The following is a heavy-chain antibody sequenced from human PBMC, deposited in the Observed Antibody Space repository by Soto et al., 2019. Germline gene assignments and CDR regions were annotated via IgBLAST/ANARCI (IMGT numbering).Heavy chain of an antibody. CDR1: GYAFTRYG. CDR3: AKNGQPPYYYYGMDV. Sequence: QGQLVQSGAEVKKPGASVKVSCKASGYAFTRYGISWVRQAPGQGLEWMGWISGYNGDTKYAQKFQGRVTMTIDTSTNTTDMELRSLTSDDTAVYYCAKNGQPPYYYYGMDVWGQGTTVTVSS. V-gene: IGHV1-18*01. J-gene: IGHJ6*02. D-gene: IGHD2-8*01. CDR2: ISGYNGDT.